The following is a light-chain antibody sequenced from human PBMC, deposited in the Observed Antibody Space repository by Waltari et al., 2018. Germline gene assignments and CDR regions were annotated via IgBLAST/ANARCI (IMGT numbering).Light chain of an antibody. Sequence: QSVLTQPPSVSAAPGQRVTISCSGGSSNIGNNYVSWYRQFPGTAPKLLIYEDRERPSGIPGRFSGSKSGTSATLDITGLQAGDEADYDCGTWDSSLSGAVFGGGTHLTVL. CDR2: EDR. CDR1: SSNIGNNY. J-gene: IGLJ7*01. CDR3: GTWDSSLSGAV. V-gene: IGLV1-51*02.